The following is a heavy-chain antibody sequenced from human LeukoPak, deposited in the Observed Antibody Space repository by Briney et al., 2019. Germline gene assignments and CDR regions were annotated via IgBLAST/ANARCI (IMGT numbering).Heavy chain of an antibody. J-gene: IGHJ4*02. Sequence: SETLSLTCTVSGGSISSYYWTWIRQPPGKGLEWIGYIYYSGSTNYNPSLKSRVTISVDTSKNQFSLKLSSVTAADTAVYYCARRYSGSPWDYWGQGTLVTVSS. D-gene: IGHD1-26*01. CDR2: IYYSGST. CDR3: ARRYSGSPWDY. V-gene: IGHV4-59*12. CDR1: GGSISSYY.